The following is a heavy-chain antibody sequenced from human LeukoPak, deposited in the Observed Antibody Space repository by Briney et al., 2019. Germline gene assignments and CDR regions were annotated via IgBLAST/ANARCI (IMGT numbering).Heavy chain of an antibody. CDR3: AAEAAYYYDSRDAFDV. J-gene: IGHJ3*01. D-gene: IGHD3-22*01. CDR1: GFTFTSSA. CDR2: IVVGSGNT. Sequence: SVKVSCKASGFTFTSSAVQWVRQARGQRLEWIGWIVVGSGNTNYAQKFQERVTITRDLSTSLVYMELSSLRSEDTAVYYCAAEAAYYYDSRDAFDVWGQGTMVTVSS. V-gene: IGHV1-58*01.